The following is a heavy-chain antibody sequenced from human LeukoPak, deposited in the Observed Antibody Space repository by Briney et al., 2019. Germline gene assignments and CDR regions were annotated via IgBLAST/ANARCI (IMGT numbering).Heavy chain of an antibody. D-gene: IGHD4-23*01. Sequence: GESLKISCKGSGYSFTSYWIGWVRQMPGKGLEWMGIIYPGDSDTRYSPSFQGQVTISADKSISTAYLQWSSLKASDTAMYYCARPGLTTVVTGAVGAFDIWGQGIMVTVSS. CDR1: GYSFTSYW. CDR2: IYPGDSDT. CDR3: ARPGLTTVVTGAVGAFDI. V-gene: IGHV5-51*01. J-gene: IGHJ3*02.